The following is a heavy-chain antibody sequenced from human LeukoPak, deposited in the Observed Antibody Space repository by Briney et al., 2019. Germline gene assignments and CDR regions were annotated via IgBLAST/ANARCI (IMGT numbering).Heavy chain of an antibody. D-gene: IGHD1-1*01. CDR1: GDSINNYF. CDR2: IYSSGTT. J-gene: IGHJ4*02. V-gene: IGHV4-4*07. Sequence: PSETLSLTCTVSGDSINNYFWTWIRQPAGKGLEWIGRIYSSGTTNYNPSLKSRLIRSVDTSKNQFSLNLSSVTAADTAVYYCARDANARAWDYWGQGILVTVSS. CDR3: ARDANARAWDY.